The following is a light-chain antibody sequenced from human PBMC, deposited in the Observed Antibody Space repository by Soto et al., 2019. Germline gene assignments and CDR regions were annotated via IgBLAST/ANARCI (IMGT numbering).Light chain of an antibody. V-gene: IGKV3-15*01. CDR3: QQYNNWPLT. CDR1: QSVSSN. CDR2: GAS. J-gene: IGKJ4*01. Sequence: EIVMTQSPATLSVSPGERATLSCRASQSVSSNLAWYQQKPGQAPRLLMYGASTRAIGIPARFSGSGSGTEFTLTISSLQSEDFAVYYCQQYNNWPLTFGGGTNVQIK.